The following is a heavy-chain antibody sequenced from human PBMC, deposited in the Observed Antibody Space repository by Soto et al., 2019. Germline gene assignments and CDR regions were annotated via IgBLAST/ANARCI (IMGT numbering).Heavy chain of an antibody. D-gene: IGHD4-4*01. CDR3: ARALYSSFPRYYYYGMDV. J-gene: IGHJ6*02. V-gene: IGHV4-34*01. CDR1: GGSFSGYY. CDR2: INYSGST. Sequence: PETLSLTCAVYGGSFSGYYWSWICQRPGKGLEWIGDINYSGSTYYNPSLKSRVTISVDTSKNQFSLKLSSVTAADTAVYYCARALYSSFPRYYYYGMDVWGQGTTVTVSS.